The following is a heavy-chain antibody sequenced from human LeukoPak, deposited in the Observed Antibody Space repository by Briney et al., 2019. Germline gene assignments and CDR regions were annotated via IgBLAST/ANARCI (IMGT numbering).Heavy chain of an antibody. D-gene: IGHD6-6*01. Sequence: GGSLRLSCAASGFTFSNYAMRWVRQAPGKGLEWVSALSGSGDITYYADSVKGRFTISRDNSKNTLYLQMNSLRAEDTAVYYCAKEFRSISSDAFDIWGQGTMVTVSS. CDR2: LSGSGDIT. CDR1: GFTFSNYA. CDR3: AKEFRSISSDAFDI. V-gene: IGHV3-23*01. J-gene: IGHJ3*02.